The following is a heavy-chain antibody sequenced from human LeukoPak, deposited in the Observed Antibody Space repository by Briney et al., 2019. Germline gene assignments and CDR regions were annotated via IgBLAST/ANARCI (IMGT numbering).Heavy chain of an antibody. Sequence: GGSLRLSCAASGFTFSSYWMSWVRQAPGKGLEWVANIKQDGSEKYYVDSVKGRFTISRDNAKNSLYLQMNSLTAEDTAVYYCATSQTTSGRYGNAFDICGQGTVVTVST. CDR1: GFTFSSYW. D-gene: IGHD6-19*01. CDR2: IKQDGSEK. V-gene: IGHV3-7*01. CDR3: ATSQTTSGRYGNAFDI. J-gene: IGHJ3*02.